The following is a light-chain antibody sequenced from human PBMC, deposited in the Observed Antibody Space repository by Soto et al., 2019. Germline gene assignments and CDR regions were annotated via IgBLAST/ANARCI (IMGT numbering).Light chain of an antibody. Sequence: EVVLTQSPGTLSLSPGEGATLSCRASQSVVTSYLAWYQQKYGQSPRLLIYGALYRAPGIPDRFSGSGSGTDFTLSISSLEPDDFALYYCQQRSSWPITFGQGTRLEIK. CDR3: QQRSSWPIT. CDR2: GAL. J-gene: IGKJ5*01. CDR1: QSVVTSY. V-gene: IGKV3D-20*02.